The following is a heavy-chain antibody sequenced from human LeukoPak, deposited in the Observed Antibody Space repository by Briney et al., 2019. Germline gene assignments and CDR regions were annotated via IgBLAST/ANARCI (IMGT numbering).Heavy chain of an antibody. D-gene: IGHD3-22*01. V-gene: IGHV3-23*01. CDR3: AKDGPKRVVIANWFDP. Sequence: GGSLRLSCAASGFTFSAYAISWVRQAPGKGLEWFSSISGSGGNIYYADSVKGRFTISRVHSKNPLDLQMNSLRAEDTAVFYCAKDGPKRVVIANWFDPWGQGTLVTVSS. CDR2: ISGSGGNI. CDR1: GFTFSAYA. J-gene: IGHJ5*02.